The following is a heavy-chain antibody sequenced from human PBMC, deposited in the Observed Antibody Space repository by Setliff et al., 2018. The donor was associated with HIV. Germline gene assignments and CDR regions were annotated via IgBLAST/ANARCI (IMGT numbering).Heavy chain of an antibody. V-gene: IGHV4-59*08. Sequence: SETLSLTCAVYGGSITSYYWSWIRQPPGKGLEWIGYIYYGGSTNYNPSLRSRLTISVDTSKNQFSLKLSSVTAADTAMYYCARGWMATLNGPLDQWGQGTLVTVSS. CDR1: GGSITSYY. CDR2: IYYGGST. D-gene: IGHD5-12*01. J-gene: IGHJ4*02. CDR3: ARGWMATLNGPLDQ.